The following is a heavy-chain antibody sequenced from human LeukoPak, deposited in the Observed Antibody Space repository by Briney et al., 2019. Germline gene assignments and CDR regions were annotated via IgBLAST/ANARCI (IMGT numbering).Heavy chain of an antibody. CDR3: ARDLTGFDP. CDR1: GGSFSGYY. CDR2: INHSGST. J-gene: IGHJ5*02. V-gene: IGHV4-34*01. Sequence: SETLSLTCAVYGGSFSGYYWSWIRQPPGKGLEWIGEINHSGSTNYNPSLKSRVTISVDTSKNQFSLKLSSVTAADTAVYYCARDLTGFDPWGQGTLVTVPS. D-gene: IGHD7-27*01.